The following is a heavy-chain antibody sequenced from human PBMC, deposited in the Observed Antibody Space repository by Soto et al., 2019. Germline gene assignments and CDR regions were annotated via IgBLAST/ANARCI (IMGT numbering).Heavy chain of an antibody. Sequence: PSETLSLTCTVSGDSISSYCWSWIRQTPGKGLEWIGYIYFSGSTNYNPSLRSRVTISVDTSKNQFSLQLSSVTAADTAVYYCARDRERFDPWGQGTLVTVSS. J-gene: IGHJ5*02. D-gene: IGHD1-1*01. CDR3: ARDRERFDP. V-gene: IGHV4-59*01. CDR1: GDSISSYC. CDR2: IYFSGST.